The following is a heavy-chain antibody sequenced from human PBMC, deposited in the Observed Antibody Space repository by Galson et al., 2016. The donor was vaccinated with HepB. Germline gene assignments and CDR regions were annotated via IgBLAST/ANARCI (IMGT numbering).Heavy chain of an antibody. CDR2: IWYDERNK. CDR1: GFTFSYYG. CDR3: R. Sequence: SLRLSCAASGFTFSYYGMHWVRQAPGKGLEWVAVIWYDERNKFYADSVKGRFTISLSLNSVTVADTAIYFCARRTGAHLDRWGQGTLVTVSS. V-gene: IGHV3-33*01. J-gene: IGHJ5*02. D-gene: IGHD2/OR15-2a*01.